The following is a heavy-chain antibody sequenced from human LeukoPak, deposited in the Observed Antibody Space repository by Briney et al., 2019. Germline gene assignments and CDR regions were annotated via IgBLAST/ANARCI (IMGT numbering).Heavy chain of an antibody. CDR1: GFTFSSYN. CDR2: IKTDGSTT. D-gene: IGHD5-18*01. CDR3: VSDTVLGY. Sequence: GGSLRLSCAASGFTFSSYNMNWVRQAPGKGLLWVSRIKTDGSTTFYADSVKGRFTISRDNAKNTVYLQMNSLRVEDTAVYYCVSDTVLGYWGQGTLVAVSS. J-gene: IGHJ4*02. V-gene: IGHV3-74*01.